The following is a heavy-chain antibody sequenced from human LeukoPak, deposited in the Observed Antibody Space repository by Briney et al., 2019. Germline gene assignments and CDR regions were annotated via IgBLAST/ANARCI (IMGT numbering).Heavy chain of an antibody. CDR2: ISSSSSYI. D-gene: IGHD3-10*01. Sequence: GGSLRLSCAASGFTFSSYSMNWVRQAPGKGLEWVSSISSSSSYIYYADSVKGRFTISRDNAKNSLYLQMNSLRAEDTAVYYCARETLWFGEYRWFDPWGQGTLVTVSS. V-gene: IGHV3-21*01. J-gene: IGHJ5*02. CDR1: GFTFSSYS. CDR3: ARETLWFGEYRWFDP.